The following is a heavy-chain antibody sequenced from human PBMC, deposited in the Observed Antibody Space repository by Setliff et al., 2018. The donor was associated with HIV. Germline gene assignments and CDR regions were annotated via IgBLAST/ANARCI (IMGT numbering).Heavy chain of an antibody. Sequence: SETLSLTCAVSGPYSISSGFYWGWIRQPPGKGLEWIGNIYHSGNTYYNPSLKSRVTISVDTSKNQFSLKLRSVTAADTAVYYYARTRTIAVAGPPPEWYFDLWGRGTLVTVSS. D-gene: IGHD6-19*01. CDR1: GPYSISSGFY. J-gene: IGHJ2*01. CDR2: IYHSGNT. CDR3: ARTRTIAVAGPPPEWYFDL. V-gene: IGHV4-38-2*01.